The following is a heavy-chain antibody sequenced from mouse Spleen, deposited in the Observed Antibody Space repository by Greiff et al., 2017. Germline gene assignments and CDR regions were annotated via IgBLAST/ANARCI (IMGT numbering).Heavy chain of an antibody. V-gene: IGHV1-53*01. J-gene: IGHJ2*01. CDR3: ARWEYYYGNSGGVFDY. CDR2: INPSNGGT. D-gene: IGHD2-1*01. CDR1: GYTFTSYW. Sequence: QVQLQQPGAELVMPGASVKLSCKASGYTFTSYWMHWVKQRPGQGLEWIGNINPSNGGTNYNEKFKSKATLTVDKSSSTAYMQLSSLTSEDSAVYNCARWEYYYGNSGGVFDYWGQGTTLTVSS.